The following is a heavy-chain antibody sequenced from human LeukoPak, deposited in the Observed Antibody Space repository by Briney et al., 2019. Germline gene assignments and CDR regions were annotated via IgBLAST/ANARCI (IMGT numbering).Heavy chain of an antibody. D-gene: IGHD6-13*01. CDR1: GFTFSSHR. J-gene: IGHJ4*02. CDR3: VRSGIAAAGRDY. Sequence: PGGSLRLSCVASGFTFSSHRMSWVRQAPGKGLEWVADIKQDGSEKYYVDSVKGRFTISRDNAKNALYLQMNSLRAEDTAVYYCVRSGIAAAGRDYWGQGTLVTVSS. V-gene: IGHV3-7*01. CDR2: IKQDGSEK.